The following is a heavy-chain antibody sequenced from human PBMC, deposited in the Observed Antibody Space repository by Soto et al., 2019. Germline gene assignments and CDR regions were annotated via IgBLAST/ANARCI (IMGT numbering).Heavy chain of an antibody. D-gene: IGHD6-19*01. CDR2: INAGNGNT. CDR3: ARDHRIAVAGKALTLMGY. J-gene: IGHJ4*02. CDR1: GYTFTSYA. V-gene: IGHV1-3*01. Sequence: ASVKVSCKASGYTFTSYAMHWVRQAPGQRLEWMGWINAGNGNTKYSQKFQGRVTITRDTSASTAYMELSSLRSEDTAVYYCARDHRIAVAGKALTLMGYWGQGTLVTVSS.